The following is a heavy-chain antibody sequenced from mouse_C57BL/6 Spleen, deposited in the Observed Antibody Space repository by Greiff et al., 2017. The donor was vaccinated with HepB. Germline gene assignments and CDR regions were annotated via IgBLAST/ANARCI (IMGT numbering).Heavy chain of an antibody. V-gene: IGHV1-50*01. CDR3: AREGVSSSAAWFAY. D-gene: IGHD1-1*01. CDR2: IDPSDSYT. CDR1: GYTFTSYW. Sequence: QVQLQQPGAELVKPGASVKLSCKASGYTFTSYWMQWVKQRPGQGLEWIGEIDPSDSYTNYNQKFKGKATLTVDTSSSTAYMQLSSLTSADTAVYYCAREGVSSSAAWFAYWGKGTLVTVSA. J-gene: IGHJ3*01.